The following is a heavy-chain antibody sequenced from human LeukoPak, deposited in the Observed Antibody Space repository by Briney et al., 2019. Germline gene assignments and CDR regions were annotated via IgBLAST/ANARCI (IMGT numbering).Heavy chain of an antibody. CDR1: GGSISSGSYY. D-gene: IGHD1-26*01. V-gene: IGHV4-61*02. Sequence: SETLSLTCTVSGGSISSGSYYWSWIRQPAGKGLEWIGRIYTSGSTNYNPSLKSRVTISVDTSKNQFSLKLSSVTAADTAVYYCAREGMSKVGAWGQGTLVTVSS. CDR2: IYTSGST. CDR3: AREGMSKVGA. J-gene: IGHJ4*02.